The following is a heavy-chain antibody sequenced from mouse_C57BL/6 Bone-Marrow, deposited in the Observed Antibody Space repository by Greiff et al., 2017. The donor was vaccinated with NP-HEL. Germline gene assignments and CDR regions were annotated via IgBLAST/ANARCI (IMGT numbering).Heavy chain of an antibody. V-gene: IGHV1-81*01. CDR3: ARSYYSNYPWYFDV. CDR1: GYTFTSYG. Sequence: QVQLQQSGAELARPGASVKLSCKASGYTFTSYGISWVKQRTGQGLEWIGEIYPRSGNTYYNEKFKGKATLTADKSSSTAYMELRSLTSEDSAVYFCARSYYSNYPWYFDVWGTGTTVTVSS. CDR2: IYPRSGNT. D-gene: IGHD2-5*01. J-gene: IGHJ1*03.